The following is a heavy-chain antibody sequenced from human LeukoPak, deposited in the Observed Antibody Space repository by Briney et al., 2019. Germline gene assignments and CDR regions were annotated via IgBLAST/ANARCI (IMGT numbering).Heavy chain of an antibody. Sequence: SETLSLTCTVSGGSISSSSYYWGWIRQPPGKGLEWIGYIYYSGSTNYNPSLKSRVTISVDTSKNQFSLKLSSVTAADTAVYYCARVLQGYYFDYWGQGTLVTVSS. CDR3: ARVLQGYYFDY. CDR1: GGSISSSSYY. J-gene: IGHJ4*02. V-gene: IGHV4-61*05. D-gene: IGHD5-24*01. CDR2: IYYSGST.